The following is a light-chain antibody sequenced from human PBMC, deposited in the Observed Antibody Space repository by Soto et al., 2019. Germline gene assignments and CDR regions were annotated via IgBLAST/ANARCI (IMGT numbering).Light chain of an antibody. CDR3: QHYGTSFA. CDR2: GAS. V-gene: IGKV3-20*01. J-gene: IGKJ5*01. CDR1: QSVSSTY. Sequence: EIVLTQSPGTLSLSPGERATLSCRASQSVSSTYFAWYQQKPGQAPRLLIYGASSRATGVPDGFSGSGSGTDLTLTISRLEPEDFAVYYCQHYGTSFAFGQGTRLEIK.